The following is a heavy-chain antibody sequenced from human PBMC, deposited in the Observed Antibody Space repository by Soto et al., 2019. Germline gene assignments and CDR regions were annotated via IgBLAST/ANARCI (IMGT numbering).Heavy chain of an antibody. Sequence: SETLSLTCTVSGGSISSYYWSWIRQPPGKGLEYIGYIYYSGSTNYNPSLKSRVTISVDTSKNQFSLKLSSVTAAGTAVYYCARAPSADFWSGYSYNWIDPWGQGTLVTVSS. CDR3: ARAPSADFWSGYSYNWIDP. D-gene: IGHD3-3*01. CDR1: GGSISSYY. V-gene: IGHV4-59*01. J-gene: IGHJ5*02. CDR2: IYYSGST.